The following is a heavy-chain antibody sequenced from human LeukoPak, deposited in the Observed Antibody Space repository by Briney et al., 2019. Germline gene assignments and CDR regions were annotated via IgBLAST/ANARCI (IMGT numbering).Heavy chain of an antibody. D-gene: IGHD3-3*01. CDR1: GGSISSYY. CDR3: ARYYDFWSGYFDY. CDR2: ICTSGST. V-gene: IGHV4-4*09. J-gene: IGHJ4*02. Sequence: SETLSLTCTVSGGSISSYYWSWIRQPPGKGLEWIGYICTSGSTNYNPSLKSRVTISVDTSKNQFSLKLSSVTAADTAVYYCARYYDFWSGYFDYWGQGTLVTVSS.